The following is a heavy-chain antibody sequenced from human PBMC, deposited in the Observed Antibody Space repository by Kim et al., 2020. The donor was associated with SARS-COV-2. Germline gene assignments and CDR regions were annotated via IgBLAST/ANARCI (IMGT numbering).Heavy chain of an antibody. D-gene: IGHD4-17*01. V-gene: IGHV1-69*13. J-gene: IGHJ6*02. CDR2: IIPIFGTA. Sequence: SVKVSCKASGGTFSSYAISWVRQAPGQGLEWMGGIIPIFGTANYAQKFQGRVTITADESTSTAYMELSSLRSEDTAVYYCARGGDYGDYEPSYYYYGMDVWGQGTTVTVSS. CDR1: GGTFSSYA. CDR3: ARGGDYGDYEPSYYYYGMDV.